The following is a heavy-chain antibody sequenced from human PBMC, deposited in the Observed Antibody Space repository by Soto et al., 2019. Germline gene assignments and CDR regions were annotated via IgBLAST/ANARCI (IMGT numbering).Heavy chain of an antibody. V-gene: IGHV3-23*01. CDR2: ISGSGGST. D-gene: IGHD6-19*01. CDR1: GFTFSSYA. CDR3: AKSRRGIAVAGTGKIFDY. J-gene: IGHJ4*02. Sequence: GGSLRLSCAASGFTFSSYAMSWVRQAPGKGLEWVSAISGSGGSTYYADSVAGRFTISRDNSKNTLYLQMNSLRAEDTAVYYCAKSRRGIAVAGTGKIFDYWGQGTLVTVSS.